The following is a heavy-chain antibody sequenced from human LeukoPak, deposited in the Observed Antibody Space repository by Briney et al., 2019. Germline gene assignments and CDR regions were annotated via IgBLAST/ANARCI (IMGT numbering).Heavy chain of an antibody. CDR3: ARALDNWIRNYYYYYGMDV. V-gene: IGHV1-69*04. CDR2: IIPILGIA. Sequence: SVNVSCKASGGTFSSYAISWVRQAPGQGLEWMGRIIPILGIANYAQKFQGRVTITADKSTSTAYMELSSLRSEDTAVYYCARALDNWIRNYYYYYGMDVWGQGATGTVSS. J-gene: IGHJ6*02. D-gene: IGHD1-20*01. CDR1: GGTFSSYA.